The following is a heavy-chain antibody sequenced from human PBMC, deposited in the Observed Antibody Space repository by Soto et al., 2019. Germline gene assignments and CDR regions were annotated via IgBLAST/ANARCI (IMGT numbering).Heavy chain of an antibody. CDR3: ARDLGGWTDY. V-gene: IGHV1-3*01. J-gene: IGHJ4*02. CDR1: GYTFTSYA. CDR2: INAGNGNT. Sequence: QVQLVQSGAEVKKPGASVKVSCKASGYTFTSYAMQWVRQAPGQRLEWMGWINAGNGNTKYSQKFQGIVTITSDTAATTDYMELSSLRSEDTAVYYCARDLGGWTDYWGQGTLVTVSS. D-gene: IGHD6-19*01.